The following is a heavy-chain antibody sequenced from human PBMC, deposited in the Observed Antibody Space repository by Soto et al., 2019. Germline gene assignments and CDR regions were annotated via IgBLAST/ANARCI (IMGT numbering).Heavy chain of an antibody. CDR2: IYHSGST. CDR1: GYSISSGYY. Sequence: SETLSLTCAVSGYSISSGYYWGWIRQPPGKGLGWIGSIYHSGSTYYNPSLKSRVTISVDTSKNQFSLKLSSVTAADTAVYYCARDKQQLVRAFDYWGQGTLVTVSS. D-gene: IGHD6-13*01. J-gene: IGHJ4*02. V-gene: IGHV4-38-2*02. CDR3: ARDKQQLVRAFDY.